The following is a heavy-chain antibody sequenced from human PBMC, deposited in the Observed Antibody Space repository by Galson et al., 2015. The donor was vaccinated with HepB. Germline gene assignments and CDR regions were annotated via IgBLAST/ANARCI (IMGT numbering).Heavy chain of an antibody. CDR3: ARSMVNWFDP. V-gene: IGHV4-59*01. CDR2: IYYSGST. Sequence: ETPSLTCTVSVGSLSSYYWSWVPPPPRKGMGGVGCIYYSGSTNYNPSLKSRVTISVDTSKNQFSLKLSSVTAADTAVYYCARSMVNWFDPWGQGTLVTVSS. J-gene: IGHJ5*02. CDR1: VGSLSSYY. D-gene: IGHD3-10*01.